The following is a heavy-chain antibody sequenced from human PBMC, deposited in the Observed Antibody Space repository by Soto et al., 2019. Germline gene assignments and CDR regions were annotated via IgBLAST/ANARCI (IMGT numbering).Heavy chain of an antibody. CDR2: IYASGST. CDR1: GGSISGYY. CDR3: ARDRAPGGIGAYFDY. V-gene: IGHV4-4*07. J-gene: IGHJ4*02. Sequence: SETLSPTCAVSGGSISGYYWSWVRQPAGKGLEWIGRIYASGSTNYNPSLKSRVTMSVDTSKNQFSLKLSSVTAADTAVYYCARDRAPGGIGAYFDYWGQGTLVTVSS. D-gene: IGHD1-26*01.